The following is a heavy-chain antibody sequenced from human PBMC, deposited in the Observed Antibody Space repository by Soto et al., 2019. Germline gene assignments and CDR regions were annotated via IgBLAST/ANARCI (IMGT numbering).Heavy chain of an antibody. CDR3: ARDLVTIFGVVITRGYYYYGMDV. J-gene: IGHJ6*02. Sequence: GASVKVSCKASGYTFTGYYMHWVRQAPGQGLEWVGWINPNSGGTNYAQKFQGRVTMTRDTSISTAYMELSRLRSDDTAVYYCARDLVTIFGVVITRGYYYYGMDVWGQGTTVTVSS. D-gene: IGHD3-3*01. CDR1: GYTFTGYY. CDR2: INPNSGGT. V-gene: IGHV1-2*02.